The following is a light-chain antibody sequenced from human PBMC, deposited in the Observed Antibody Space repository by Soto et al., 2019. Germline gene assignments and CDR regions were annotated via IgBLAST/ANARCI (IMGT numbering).Light chain of an antibody. Sequence: DVQMTQSPSSVSASVGDRVTITCRASQSISSWVAWYQQKSGEAPTLLIYAASSLQSGVPSRFSGSGYGTDFTLTISNLQPEDVATYFCQQAYTFPFTFGGGTRGDI. J-gene: IGKJ4*01. CDR3: QQAYTFPFT. CDR2: AAS. CDR1: QSISSW. V-gene: IGKV1-12*01.